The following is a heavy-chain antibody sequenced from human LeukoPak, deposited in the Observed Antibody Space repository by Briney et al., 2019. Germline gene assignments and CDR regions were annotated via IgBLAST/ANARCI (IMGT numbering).Heavy chain of an antibody. CDR3: ARTLGPHIVVVPAAYYGMDV. D-gene: IGHD2-2*01. Sequence: VASVKVSCKASGYTFTSYGISWVRQAPGQGLEWMGWISAYNGNTNYAQKLQGRVTMTTDTSTSTAYMELRSLRSDDTAVYYCARTLGPHIVVVPAAYYGMDVWGQGTTVTVSS. V-gene: IGHV1-18*01. CDR1: GYTFTSYG. J-gene: IGHJ6*02. CDR2: ISAYNGNT.